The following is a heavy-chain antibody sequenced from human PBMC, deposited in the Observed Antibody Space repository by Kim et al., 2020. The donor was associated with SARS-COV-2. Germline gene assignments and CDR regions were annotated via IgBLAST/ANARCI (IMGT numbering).Heavy chain of an antibody. D-gene: IGHD6-19*01. V-gene: IGHV4-34*01. J-gene: IGHJ4*02. CDR1: GGSFSGYY. CDR3: ARVSRGWPVDY. Sequence: ETLSLTCAVYGGSFSGYYWSWIRQPPGKGLEWIGEINHSGSTNYNPSLKSRVTISVDTSKNQFSLKLSSVTAADTAVYYCARVSRGWPVDYWGQGTLVTVSS. CDR2: INHSGST.